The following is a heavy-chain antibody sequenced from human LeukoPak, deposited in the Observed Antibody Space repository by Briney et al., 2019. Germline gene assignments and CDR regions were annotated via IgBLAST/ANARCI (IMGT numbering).Heavy chain of an antibody. J-gene: IGHJ5*02. CDR3: AREGDRGYSYGP. Sequence: SETLSLTCTVSGGSLRRTGYCWGWIRQPPGKGLEWIGRIYHNGSTCNNPSLKSRVTISVDKSKNQFSLKLSSVTAADTAVYYCAREGDRGYSYGPWGQGTLVTVSS. D-gene: IGHD5-18*01. V-gene: IGHV4-39*07. CDR1: GGSLRRTGYC. CDR2: IYHNGST.